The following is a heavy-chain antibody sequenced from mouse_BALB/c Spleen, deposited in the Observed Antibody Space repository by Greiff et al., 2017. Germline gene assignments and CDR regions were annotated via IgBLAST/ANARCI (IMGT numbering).Heavy chain of an antibody. V-gene: IGHV5-6-5*01. Sequence: EVKVEESGGGLVKPGGSLKLSCAASGFTFSSYAMSWVRQTPEKRLEWVASISSGGSTYYPDSVKGRFTISRDNARNILYLQMSSLRSEDTAMYYCARDGGNYDYAMDYWGQGTSVTVSS. CDR1: GFTFSSYA. D-gene: IGHD2-1*01. J-gene: IGHJ4*01. CDR3: ARDGGNYDYAMDY. CDR2: ISSGGST.